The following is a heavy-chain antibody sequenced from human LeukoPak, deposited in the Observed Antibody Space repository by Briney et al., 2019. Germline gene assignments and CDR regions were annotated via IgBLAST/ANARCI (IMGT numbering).Heavy chain of an antibody. CDR3: ARDSSVVAATGLGP. CDR2: IYYSGST. CDR1: GGSISSYY. J-gene: IGHJ5*02. Sequence: SETLSLTCTVSGGSISSYYWSWIRRPPGKGLEWIGYIYYSGSTNYNPSLKSRVTISVDTSKNQFSLKLSSVTAADTAVYYCARDSSVVAATGLGPWGQGTLVTVSS. V-gene: IGHV4-59*12. D-gene: IGHD2-15*01.